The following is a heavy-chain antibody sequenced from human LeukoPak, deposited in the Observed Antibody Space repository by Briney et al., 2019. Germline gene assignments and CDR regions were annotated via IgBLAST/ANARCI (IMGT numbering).Heavy chain of an antibody. Sequence: SETLSLTCTVSGGSISSGSYYWSWIRQPPGKGLEWIGYIYYSGSTSYNPSLKSRVTMSVDTSKNQFSLKLSSVTAADTAIYYCARDQYSNGYDDAFDIWGQGTMVTVSS. CDR1: GGSISSGSYY. CDR3: ARDQYSNGYDDAFDI. J-gene: IGHJ3*02. CDR2: IYYSGST. V-gene: IGHV4-61*01. D-gene: IGHD5-18*01.